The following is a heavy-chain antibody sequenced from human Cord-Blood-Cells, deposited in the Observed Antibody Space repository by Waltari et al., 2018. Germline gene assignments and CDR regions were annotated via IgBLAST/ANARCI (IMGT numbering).Heavy chain of an antibody. CDR2: INHSGST. CDR1: GGSFSGSY. CDR3: ARGPPPPYSSFDY. Sequence: QVQLQQWGAGLLKPSETLSLTCAVYGGSFSGSYWSWIRQPPGKGLEWIGEINHSGSTNYNPSLKRRVTISVDTSKNQFSLKLSSVTAADTAVYYCARGPPPPYSSFDYWGQGTLVTVSS. D-gene: IGHD6-13*01. V-gene: IGHV4-34*01. J-gene: IGHJ4*02.